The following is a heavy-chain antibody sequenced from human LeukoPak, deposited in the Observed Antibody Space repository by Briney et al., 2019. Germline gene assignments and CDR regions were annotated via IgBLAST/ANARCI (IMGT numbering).Heavy chain of an antibody. Sequence: SETPSLTCAVYGGSFSGYYWSWIRQPPGKGLEWIGEINHSGSTNYNPSLKSRVTIPVDTSKNQFSLKLSSVTAADTAVYYCARGRYDILTGYSPHDYWGQGTLVTVSS. J-gene: IGHJ4*02. D-gene: IGHD3-9*01. CDR2: INHSGST. V-gene: IGHV4-34*01. CDR1: GGSFSGYY. CDR3: ARGRYDILTGYSPHDY.